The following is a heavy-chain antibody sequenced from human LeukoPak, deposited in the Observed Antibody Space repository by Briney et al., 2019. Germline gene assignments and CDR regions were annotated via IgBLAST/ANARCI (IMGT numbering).Heavy chain of an antibody. CDR1: GFTFISYA. CDR2: VSGGGGST. J-gene: IGHJ4*02. CDR3: AKMNAKYYDSSGYYVDY. Sequence: GGSLRLSCAASGFTFISYAMCGVRQAPGKGLEWGSVVSGGGGSTYYADSVKGRFTISRDNSKNTLYLQMNSLRAEDTAVYYCAKMNAKYYDSSGYYVDYWGQGTLVSVSS. D-gene: IGHD3-22*01. V-gene: IGHV3-23*01.